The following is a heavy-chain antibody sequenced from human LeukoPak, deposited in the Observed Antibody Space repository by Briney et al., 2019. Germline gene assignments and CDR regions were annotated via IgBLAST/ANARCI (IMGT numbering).Heavy chain of an antibody. CDR3: AKDTSSSLDAFDI. D-gene: IGHD2-2*01. CDR2: ISGSGGST. Sequence: GGTLRLSCAASGFTFSSYGMSWVRQAPGKGLEWVSAISGSGGSTYYADSVKGRFTISRDNSKNTLYLQMNSLRAEDMALYYCAKDTSSSLDAFDIWGQGTMVTVSS. CDR1: GFTFSSYG. V-gene: IGHV3-23*01. J-gene: IGHJ3*02.